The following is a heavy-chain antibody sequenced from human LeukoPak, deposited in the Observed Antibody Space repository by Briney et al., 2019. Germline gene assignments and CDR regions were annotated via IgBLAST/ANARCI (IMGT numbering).Heavy chain of an antibody. Sequence: SMKVSCKASGFTFTSSAVQWVRQARGQRLEWIGWIVVGSGNTNYAQKFQERVTITRDMSTSTAYMELSSLRSEDTAVYYCAANFEYSSSSSTGSVPVDIWGQGTMVTVSS. J-gene: IGHJ3*02. CDR3: AANFEYSSSSSTGSVPVDI. CDR2: IVVGSGNT. CDR1: GFTFTSSA. V-gene: IGHV1-58*01. D-gene: IGHD6-6*01.